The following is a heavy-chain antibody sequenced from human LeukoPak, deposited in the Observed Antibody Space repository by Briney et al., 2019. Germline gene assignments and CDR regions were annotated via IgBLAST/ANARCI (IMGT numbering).Heavy chain of an antibody. CDR2: INSDGNDT. D-gene: IGHD6-25*01. Sequence: GGSLRLSCAASGFTFSTYAMSWVRQAPGKGLVWVSRINSDGNDTTYADSVKGRFTISRDNAKNTLYLQMNSLRAEDTAVYYCAIARPYHSSDLDYWGQGTLVTVSS. V-gene: IGHV3-74*01. CDR1: GFTFSTYA. J-gene: IGHJ4*02. CDR3: AIARPYHSSDLDY.